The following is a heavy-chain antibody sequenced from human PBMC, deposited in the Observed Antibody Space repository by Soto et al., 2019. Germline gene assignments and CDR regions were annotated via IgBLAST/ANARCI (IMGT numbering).Heavy chain of an antibody. D-gene: IGHD2-15*01. J-gene: IGHJ6*02. CDR2: INPNSGGT. CDR1: GYTFTGYY. Sequence: ASVKVSCKASGYTFTGYYMHWVRQAPGQGLEWMGWINPNSGGTNYAQKFQGWVTMTRDTSISTAYMELGRLISDDTAVYYCARDMGVVVVAATWEGVGMDVWGQGTTVTVSS. V-gene: IGHV1-2*04. CDR3: ARDMGVVVVAATWEGVGMDV.